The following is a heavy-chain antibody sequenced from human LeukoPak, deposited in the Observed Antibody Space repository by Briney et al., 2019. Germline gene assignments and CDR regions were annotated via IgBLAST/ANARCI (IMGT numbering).Heavy chain of an antibody. Sequence: GGSLRLSCAASGFTFSTFAMHWVRQAPGKGLEWVAFIQFDGTTEYSDSVKDRFTISRDNSRNTLFLQMTSLRGEDTAVYYCAKDRSTSNIDYWGQGTLVTVSS. V-gene: IGHV3-30*02. CDR2: IQFDGTTE. CDR1: GFTFSTFA. D-gene: IGHD2-2*01. CDR3: AKDRSTSNIDY. J-gene: IGHJ4*02.